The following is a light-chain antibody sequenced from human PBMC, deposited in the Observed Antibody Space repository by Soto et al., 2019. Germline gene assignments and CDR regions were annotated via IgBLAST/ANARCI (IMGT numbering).Light chain of an antibody. CDR1: SSNVGSNT. J-gene: IGLJ1*01. CDR3: ISFTTYTTHV. Sequence: QSVLTQPPSASGTPGQRVTISCSGSSSNVGSNTVNWYQQLPGTAPTLLIYSNNQRPSGVPDRFSGSKSGTSASLAVNGLQSDDESDYYCISFTTYTTHVFGTGTKLTVL. V-gene: IGLV1-44*01. CDR2: SNN.